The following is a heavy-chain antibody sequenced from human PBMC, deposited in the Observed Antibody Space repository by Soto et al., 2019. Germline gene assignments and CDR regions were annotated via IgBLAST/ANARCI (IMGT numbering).Heavy chain of an antibody. D-gene: IGHD2-8*01. J-gene: IGHJ5*01. V-gene: IGHV6-1*01. CDR2: TYYRSKWYY. Sequence: SQTLSLTCAISGDSVSTNSATWDWFRQSPSRGLEWLGRTYYRSKWYYDYAVSVKGRITISPDTSSNQFSLQLNSVTPDDTAVYYCERLIGNTWLDSGGQETLVTLSS. CDR1: GDSVSTNSAT. CDR3: ERLIGNTWLDS.